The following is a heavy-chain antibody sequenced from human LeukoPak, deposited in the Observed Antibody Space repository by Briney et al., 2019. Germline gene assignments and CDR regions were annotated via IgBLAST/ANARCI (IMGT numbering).Heavy chain of an antibody. V-gene: IGHV1-2*02. D-gene: IGHD2-21*01. CDR2: INPNSGGT. CDR1: GYTFTDYY. CDR3: ARGRYCGETTCSDFDS. J-gene: IGHJ4*02. Sequence: ASVKVSCKASGYTFTDYYMHWVRQAPGPGLEWMGWINPNSGGTDYAQKFQGRVTLIRDTSISTAYMELSRLTSDDTEVYYCARGRYCGETTCSDFDSWGQGTLVTVSS.